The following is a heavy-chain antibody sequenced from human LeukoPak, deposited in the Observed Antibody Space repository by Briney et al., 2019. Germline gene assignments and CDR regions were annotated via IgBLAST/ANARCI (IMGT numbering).Heavy chain of an antibody. CDR2: ISINTDT. D-gene: IGHD1-26*01. V-gene: IGHV3-53*01. J-gene: IGHJ4*02. CDR3: AIAQSWDELFDS. CDR1: GIAVIGNY. Sequence: GGSLRLSCAASGIAVIGNYMSWVRQPPGKGLGWVSFISINTDTFYADSVRGRFTISRDSSKNTLFLQMSSLRDEDSAVYYCAIAQSWDELFDSWGQGTLVTVSS.